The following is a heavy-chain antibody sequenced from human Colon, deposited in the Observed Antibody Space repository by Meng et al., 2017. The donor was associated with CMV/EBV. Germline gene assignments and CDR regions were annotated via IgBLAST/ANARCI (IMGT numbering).Heavy chain of an antibody. J-gene: IGHJ4*02. Sequence: LGLGEGLVQTGVSLMLSCGSFGFTFSIYGMDWVRHVPGKGLEWFSGITASGASTYYADSVKGRFTISRDNSKNTLYLQMNSLRADDTAVYYCAKNWGNDFWGQGTLVTVSS. CDR1: GFTFSIYG. CDR2: ITASGAST. V-gene: IGHV3-23*01. CDR3: AKNWGNDF. D-gene: IGHD3-16*01.